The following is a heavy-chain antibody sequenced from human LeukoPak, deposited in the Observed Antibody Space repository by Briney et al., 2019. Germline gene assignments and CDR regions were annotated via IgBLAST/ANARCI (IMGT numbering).Heavy chain of an antibody. D-gene: IGHD2-15*01. J-gene: IGHJ4*02. CDR1: GFSFSSYW. Sequence: PGGSLRLSCAASGFSFSSYWMSWVRQAPGKGLEWVSSISSSSSYIYYADSVKGRFTISRDNAKSSLYLQMNSLRAEDTAVYYCARDRGGPGDYWGQGTLVTVSS. V-gene: IGHV3-21*01. CDR2: ISSSSSYI. CDR3: ARDRGGPGDY.